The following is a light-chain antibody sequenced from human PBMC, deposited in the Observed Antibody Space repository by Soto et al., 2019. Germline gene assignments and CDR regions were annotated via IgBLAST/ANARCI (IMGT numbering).Light chain of an antibody. J-gene: IGLJ2*01. Sequence: QSVLTQPASVSGSPGQSITISCTGTSSDIGGYNYVSCYQRHPGKAPKLMIYVVSNRPSGVSNRFSGSKSGNTASLTISGLQAEDEAGYYCSSYTSTSTVVFGGGTKLTVL. CDR2: VVS. CDR3: SSYTSTSTVV. CDR1: SSDIGGYNY. V-gene: IGLV2-14*01.